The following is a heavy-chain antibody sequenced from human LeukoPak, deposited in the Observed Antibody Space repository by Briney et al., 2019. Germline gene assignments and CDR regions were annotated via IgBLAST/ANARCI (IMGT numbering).Heavy chain of an antibody. CDR2: ISFSGYT. CDR3: SIESGPFSPFGH. CDR1: GGSITSTNY. D-gene: IGHD1-26*01. V-gene: IGHV4-4*02. J-gene: IGHJ4*02. Sequence: SGTLSLTCGFSGGSITSTNYWSWVRQPPGQGLEWSGEISFSGYTGFNPSLRSRVSMSLDESKNHLPLNLASVTAAYAAVYYCSIESGPFSPFGHWGQGILVTVTS.